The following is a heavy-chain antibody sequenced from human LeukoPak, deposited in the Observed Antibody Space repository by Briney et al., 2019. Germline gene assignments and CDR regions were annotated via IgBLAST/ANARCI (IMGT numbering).Heavy chain of an antibody. CDR2: ISSSGGST. J-gene: IGHJ4*02. CDR1: GFTSGSYT. CDR3: VGYDYVWGSYRNFDY. D-gene: IGHD3-16*02. V-gene: IGHV3-64*01. Sequence: QPGGSLRLSCAASGFTSGSYTMHWVRQGPGKGLEYVSGISSSGGSTYYANSVKGRFTISRDNSKNTLYLQMGSLRAEDTAVYYCVGYDYVWGSYRNFDYWGQGTLVTVSS.